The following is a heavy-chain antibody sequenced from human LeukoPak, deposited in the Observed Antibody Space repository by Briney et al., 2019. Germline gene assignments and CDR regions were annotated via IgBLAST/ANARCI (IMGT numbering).Heavy chain of an antibody. CDR1: GGSFSGYY. CDR3: ARHLSYGYSSSWYFTWFDP. V-gene: IGHV4-34*01. CDR2: INHSGST. D-gene: IGHD6-13*01. J-gene: IGHJ5*02. Sequence: PSETLSLTCAVYGGSFSGYYWSWIRQPPGKGLEWIGEINHSGSTNYNPSLKSRVTISVDTSKNQFSLKLSSVTAADTAVYYCARHLSYGYSSSWYFTWFDPWGQGTLVTVSS.